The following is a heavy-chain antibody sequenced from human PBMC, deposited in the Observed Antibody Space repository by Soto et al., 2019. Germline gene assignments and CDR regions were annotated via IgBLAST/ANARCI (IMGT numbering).Heavy chain of an antibody. Sequence: SETLSLTGTVSGGSISSYYCSWIRQPPWKGLEWIAYIYYSGSTNYNPSLKSRVTLSVDTSKNEFSLKLHSVTDAGTAGHYCAGFSRWYSGFDYLGQGTPVPVSP. CDR2: IYYSGST. CDR3: AGFSRWYSGFDY. V-gene: IGHV4-59*01. D-gene: IGHD6-13*01. CDR1: GGSISSYY. J-gene: IGHJ4*02.